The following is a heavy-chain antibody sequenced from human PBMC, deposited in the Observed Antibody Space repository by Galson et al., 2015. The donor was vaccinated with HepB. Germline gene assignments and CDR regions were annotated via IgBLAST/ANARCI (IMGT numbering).Heavy chain of an antibody. CDR3: ARDRWGRYYDSSDYGMDV. Sequence: SLRLSCAASGFTFSSYSMNWVRQAPGKGLEWVSYISSSSSTIYYADSVKGRFTISRDNAKNSLYLQMNSLRAEDTAVYYCARDRWGRYYDSSDYGMDVWGQGTTVTVSS. J-gene: IGHJ6*02. D-gene: IGHD3-22*01. V-gene: IGHV3-48*01. CDR2: ISSSSSTI. CDR1: GFTFSSYS.